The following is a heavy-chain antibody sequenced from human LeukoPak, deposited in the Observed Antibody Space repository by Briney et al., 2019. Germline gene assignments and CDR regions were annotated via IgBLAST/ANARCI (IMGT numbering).Heavy chain of an antibody. CDR3: ARGIAVAGAAWGFDP. J-gene: IGHJ5*02. CDR1: GGSISSYY. D-gene: IGHD6-19*01. CDR2: IYYSGST. Sequence: PSETLSLTCTVSGGSISSYYWSWIRQPPGKELEGIGYIYYSGSTNYNPSLKSRVTISVDTSKNQFSLKLSSVTAADTAVYYCARGIAVAGAAWGFDPWGQGTLVTVSS. V-gene: IGHV4-59*01.